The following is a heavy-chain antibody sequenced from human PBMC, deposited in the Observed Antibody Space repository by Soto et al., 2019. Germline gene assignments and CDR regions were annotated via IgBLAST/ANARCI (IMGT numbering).Heavy chain of an antibody. CDR1: GGSISSGGYY. V-gene: IGHV4-31*03. J-gene: IGHJ4*02. CDR3: AREPPPAMAAAGIVDY. CDR2: IYYSGST. Sequence: QVQLQESGPGLVKPSQTLSLTCTVSGGSISSGGYYWSWIRQHQGKGLEWIGYIYYSGSTYYNPSLKSRVTISVDTSKNQFSLKLSSVTAADTAVYYCAREPPPAMAAAGIVDYWGQGTLVTVSS. D-gene: IGHD6-13*01.